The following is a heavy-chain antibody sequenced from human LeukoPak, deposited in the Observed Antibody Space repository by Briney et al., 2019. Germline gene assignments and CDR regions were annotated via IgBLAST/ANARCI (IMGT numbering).Heavy chain of an antibody. Sequence: SETLSLTCTVSGYSISSGYYWGWIRQPPGKGLEWIGSIYHSGSTYYNPSLKSRVTISVDTSKNQFSLKLSSVTAADTAAYYCARVSAYSSSWYAFEIWGQGTMVTVSS. J-gene: IGHJ3*02. CDR1: GYSISSGYY. V-gene: IGHV4-38-2*02. CDR3: ARVSAYSSSWYAFEI. D-gene: IGHD6-13*01. CDR2: IYHSGST.